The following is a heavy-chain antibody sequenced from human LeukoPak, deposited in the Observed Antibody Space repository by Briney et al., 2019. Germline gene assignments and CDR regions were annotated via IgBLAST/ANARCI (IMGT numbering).Heavy chain of an antibody. J-gene: IGHJ5*02. CDR3: ARAGEYSSAYNWFDP. CDR1: GYTFTGYY. V-gene: IGHV1-2*02. Sequence: ASVRVSCKASGYTFTGYYMHWVRPAPGQGLEWMGWINPNSGGTNYAQKFQGRVTMTRDTSISTAYMELSRLRSDDTAVYYCARAGEYSSAYNWFDPWGQGTLVTVSS. D-gene: IGHD6-6*01. CDR2: INPNSGGT.